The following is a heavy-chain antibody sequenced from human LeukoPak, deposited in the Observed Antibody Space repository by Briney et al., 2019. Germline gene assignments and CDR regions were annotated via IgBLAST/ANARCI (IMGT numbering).Heavy chain of an antibody. CDR3: ARLQLITGTTGAFDI. J-gene: IGHJ3*02. CDR1: GGSISSSGYY. Sequence: SETLSLTCTVSGGSISSSGYYWGWIRQPPGKGLEWIGSISYSGSTYYKPSLKSRVTISVDTSKKQFSLKLSSVTAADTAIYYCARLQLITGTTGAFDIWGQGTMVTVSS. D-gene: IGHD1-20*01. CDR2: ISYSGST. V-gene: IGHV4-39*01.